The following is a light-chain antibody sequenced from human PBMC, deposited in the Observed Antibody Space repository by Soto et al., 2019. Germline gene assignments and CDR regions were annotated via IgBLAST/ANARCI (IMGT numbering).Light chain of an antibody. CDR1: SSDVGGYNY. J-gene: IGLJ2*01. CDR3: SSYAGSNSVV. CDR2: DVS. Sequence: QSVLTQPRSVSGSPGQSVTISCTGTSSDVGGYNYVSWYQQHPGKAPKLMIYDVSKRPSGVPDRFSGSKSGNTASLTISGLQAEDEADYYCSSYAGSNSVVFGGGTQLTVL. V-gene: IGLV2-11*01.